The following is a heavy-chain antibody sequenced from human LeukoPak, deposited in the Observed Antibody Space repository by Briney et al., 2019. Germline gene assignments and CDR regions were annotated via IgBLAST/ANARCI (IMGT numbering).Heavy chain of an antibody. CDR3: ARHGQSSRDAFDI. CDR2: IYYSGST. D-gene: IGHD2-15*01. J-gene: IGHJ3*02. Sequence: SETLSLTCTVSGGSISSGGYYWSWIRQHPGKGLEWIGYIYYSGSTYYNPSLKSRVTISVDTSKNQFSLKLSSVTAADTAVYYCARHGQSSRDAFDIWGQGTMVTVSS. V-gene: IGHV4-31*03. CDR1: GGSISSGGYY.